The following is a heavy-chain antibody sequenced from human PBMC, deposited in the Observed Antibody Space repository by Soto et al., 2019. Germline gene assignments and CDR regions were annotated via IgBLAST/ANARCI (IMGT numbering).Heavy chain of an antibody. Sequence: QVQLQESGPGLVKPSETLSLTCTVYGASMSDYHGSWIRQSPGKGLEHIGYLHSSGFAEYNPSLKSRVTISMDTSMNQFSLRLRCVTAADTAIYYCARSGHTFVGAVWGQGILVTVSS. CDR1: GASMSDYH. CDR3: ARSGHTFVGAV. V-gene: IGHV4-59*01. J-gene: IGHJ4*02. CDR2: LHSSGFA. D-gene: IGHD1-26*01.